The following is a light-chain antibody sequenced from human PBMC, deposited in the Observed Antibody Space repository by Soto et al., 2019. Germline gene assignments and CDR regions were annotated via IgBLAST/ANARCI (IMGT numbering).Light chain of an antibody. J-gene: IGLJ2*01. CDR1: SSDVGGYNY. CDR2: DVS. V-gene: IGLV2-14*01. Sequence: QSALTQPASVSGSPGQSITISCTGTSSDVGGYNYVSWYQQHPGKAPKLMIYDVSNRPSGVSNRFSCSKSGNTASLTISGLQAEDEADYYFSSYTSSSTVVFGGGTKLTVL. CDR3: SSYTSSSTVV.